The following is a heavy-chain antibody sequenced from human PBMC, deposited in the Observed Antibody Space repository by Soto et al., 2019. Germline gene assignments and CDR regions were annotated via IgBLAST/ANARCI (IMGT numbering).Heavy chain of an antibody. CDR2: ISGSGGST. J-gene: IGHJ4*02. CDR3: AKGGGVATQFYY. V-gene: IGHV3-23*01. Sequence: PGGSLRLSCAASGFTFSSYAMSWVRQAPGKGLEWVSAISGSGGSTYYADSGKGRFTISRDNSKNTLYLQMNSLRPEDTAVYYCAKGGGVATQFYYWGQGAMVTVSS. D-gene: IGHD5-12*01. CDR1: GFTFSSYA.